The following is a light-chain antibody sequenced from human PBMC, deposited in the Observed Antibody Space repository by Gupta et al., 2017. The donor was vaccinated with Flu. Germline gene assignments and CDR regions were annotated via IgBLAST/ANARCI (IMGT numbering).Light chain of an antibody. J-gene: IGLJ2*01. V-gene: IGLV5-45*02. CDR2: YKSDSNN. CDR3: VIGQSSSAVV. Sequence: QAVLTQPSSLSASPGASASLTCTLHSGINVATYDIFWYKQKPGSPPRYLLRYKSDSNNQQGSGVPSRFSGSKNVSANAGILLISGLQSEDEADYYCVIGQSSSAVVFGGGTKLTVL. CDR1: SGINVATYD.